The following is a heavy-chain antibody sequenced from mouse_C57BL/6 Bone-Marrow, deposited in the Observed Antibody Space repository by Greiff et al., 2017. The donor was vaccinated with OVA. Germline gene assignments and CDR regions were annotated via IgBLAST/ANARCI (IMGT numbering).Heavy chain of an antibody. Sequence: QVQLQQSGAELVRPGASVTLSCKASGYTFTDYELHWVKQTPVHGLEWIGAIDPETGGTASNQKLKGKAILTADKSSSTAYMELRSLTSEDPAVYYCTRGYSNYYAMDYWGQGTSVTVSS. J-gene: IGHJ4*01. CDR2: IDPETGGT. CDR1: GYTFTDYE. D-gene: IGHD2-5*01. CDR3: TRGYSNYYAMDY. V-gene: IGHV1-15*01.